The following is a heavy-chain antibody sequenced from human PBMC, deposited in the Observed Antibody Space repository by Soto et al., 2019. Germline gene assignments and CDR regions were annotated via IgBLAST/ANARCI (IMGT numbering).Heavy chain of an antibody. CDR2: ISSSGAFT. Sequence: GGSLRLSCAVSGFTFNSNDMTWVRQAPGKGLEWVSTISSSGAFTYHADSVRGRLTISRDSSKNTVYLQMNSLRAEDTAVYYCVKHQVSLVRGISPFDYWGQGALVTVSS. D-gene: IGHD3-10*01. V-gene: IGHV3-23*01. CDR1: GFTFNSND. CDR3: VKHQVSLVRGISPFDY. J-gene: IGHJ4*02.